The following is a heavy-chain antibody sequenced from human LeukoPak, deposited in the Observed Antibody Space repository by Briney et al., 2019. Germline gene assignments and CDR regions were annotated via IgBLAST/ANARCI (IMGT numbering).Heavy chain of an antibody. Sequence: GGSLRLSCAPSGFSPRSHAMHWVRQAPGRGLEWVSGISAGATTTYYADSVKRHFTISRDNSKNSLYLQMNSLRVKDTAMYYCAKGPTVSTFGYWGRGNLVTVSS. V-gene: IGHV3-23*01. D-gene: IGHD5/OR15-5a*01. CDR2: ISAGATTT. CDR3: AKGPTVSTFGY. J-gene: IGHJ4*02. CDR1: GFSPRSHA.